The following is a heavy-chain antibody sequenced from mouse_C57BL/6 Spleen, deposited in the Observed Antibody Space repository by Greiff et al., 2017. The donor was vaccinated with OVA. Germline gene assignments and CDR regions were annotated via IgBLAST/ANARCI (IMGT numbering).Heavy chain of an antibody. CDR3: ARGGYGSSFYYAMDY. J-gene: IGHJ4*01. D-gene: IGHD1-1*01. V-gene: IGHV5-17*01. Sequence: EVKLVESGGGLVKPGGSLKLSCAASGFTFSDYGMHWVRQAPEKGLEWVAYISSGSSTIYYADTVKGRFTISRDNAKNTLFLQMTSLRSEDTAMYYCARGGYGSSFYYAMDYWGQGTSVTVSS. CDR1: GFTFSDYG. CDR2: ISSGSSTI.